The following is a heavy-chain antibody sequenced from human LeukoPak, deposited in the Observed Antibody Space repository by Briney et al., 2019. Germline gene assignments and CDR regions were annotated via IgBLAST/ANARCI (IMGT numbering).Heavy chain of an antibody. J-gene: IGHJ5*02. V-gene: IGHV1-2*02. CDR1: GYTFTGYY. Sequence: ASVKVSCKASGYTFTGYYMHWVRQAPGQGREWMGWINPNSGGTNYAQKFQGRVTMTRDTSISTAYMELSRLRSDDTAVYYCPRVEMWLVRVNWFEPWGQGTLVTVSS. CDR2: INPNSGGT. CDR3: PRVEMWLVRVNWFEP. D-gene: IGHD6-19*01.